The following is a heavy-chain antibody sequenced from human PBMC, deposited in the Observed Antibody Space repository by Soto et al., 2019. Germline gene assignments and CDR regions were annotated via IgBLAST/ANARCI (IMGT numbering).Heavy chain of an antibody. CDR3: ATACLLNYYDSSGYYALWFDP. J-gene: IGHJ5*02. D-gene: IGHD3-22*01. CDR2: ISAYNGNT. V-gene: IGHV1-18*01. CDR1: GYTFTSYG. Sequence: GPSVKVSCKASGYTFTSYGISWVRQAPGQGLEWMGWISAYNGNTNYAQKLQGRVTMTTDTSTSTAYMELRSLGSDDTAVYYCATACLLNYYDSSGYYALWFDPCGQGTLVTVSS.